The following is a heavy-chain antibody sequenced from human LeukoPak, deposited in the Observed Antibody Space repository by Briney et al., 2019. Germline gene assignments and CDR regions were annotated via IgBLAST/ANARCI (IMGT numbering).Heavy chain of an antibody. J-gene: IGHJ4*02. Sequence: PPGGSLRLSCAASGFTFRSYWMTWVRQYPGKGLEWVANIKQDGSETYYADSVKGRFTISRDNAKRSLYLQMNSLRAEDTAVYYCAREGSVVPAAMGYWGQGTLVTVSS. CDR1: GFTFRSYW. D-gene: IGHD2-2*01. V-gene: IGHV3-7*01. CDR3: AREGSVVPAAMGY. CDR2: IKQDGSET.